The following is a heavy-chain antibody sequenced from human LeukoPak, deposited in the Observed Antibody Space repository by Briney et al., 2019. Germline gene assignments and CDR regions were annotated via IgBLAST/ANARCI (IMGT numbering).Heavy chain of an antibody. D-gene: IGHD3-16*01. CDR1: GFTFSSYW. J-gene: IGHJ4*02. CDR2: INSDGSST. CDR3: ARDRAGGFDY. V-gene: IGHV3-74*01. Sequence: PGGSLRLSCAASGFTFSSYWMHWVRQAPGKGLVCVSRINSDGSSTSYADSVKGRFTISRDNAKNTLYLQMNSLRAEGTAVYYCARDRAGGFDYWGQGTLVTVSS.